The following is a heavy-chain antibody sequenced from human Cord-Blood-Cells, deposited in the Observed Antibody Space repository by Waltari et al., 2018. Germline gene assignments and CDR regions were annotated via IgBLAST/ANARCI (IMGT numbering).Heavy chain of an antibody. CDR3: ARIKPYYYYYYMDV. V-gene: IGHV1-69*09. Sequence: QVQLVQSGAEVKKPGSSVKVSCKASGGTFSSYAISWVRQAPGQGLEWMGRSIPILGIANYAQKCQGRVTITADKSTSTAYMELSSLRSEDTAVYYCARIKPYYYYYYMDVWGKGTTVTVSS. CDR2: SIPILGIA. J-gene: IGHJ6*03. CDR1: GGTFSSYA.